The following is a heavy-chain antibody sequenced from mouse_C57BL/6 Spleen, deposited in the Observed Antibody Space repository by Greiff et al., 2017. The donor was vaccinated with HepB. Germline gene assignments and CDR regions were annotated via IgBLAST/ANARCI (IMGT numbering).Heavy chain of an antibody. CDR2: ISNGGGST. CDR3: ARHGDYDRFDY. Sequence: EVKLVESGGGLVQPGGSLKLSCAASGFTFSDYYMYWVRQTPEKRLEWVAYISNGGGSTNYPDTVKGRFTISRDNAKNTLYLQLSRLKSEDTAMYYCARHGDYDRFDYWGQGTTLTVYS. J-gene: IGHJ2*01. V-gene: IGHV5-12*01. CDR1: GFTFSDYY. D-gene: IGHD2-4*01.